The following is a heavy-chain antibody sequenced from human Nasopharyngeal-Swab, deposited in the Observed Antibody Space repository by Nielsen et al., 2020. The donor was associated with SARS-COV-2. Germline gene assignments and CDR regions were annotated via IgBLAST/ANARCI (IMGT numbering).Heavy chain of an antibody. D-gene: IGHD5-12*01. J-gene: IGHJ6*02. CDR3: AKDRDSGDDSEEYYHYYGMDV. CDR1: GFTFRSYA. CDR2: ISGDSDST. Sequence: GGSLRLSCAASGFTFRSYAMSWVRQAPGKGLEWVSVISGDSDSTYYTDSVRGRFTISRDNSKNTLNLQMNNLRAEDTAIYYCAKDRDSGDDSEEYYHYYGMDVWGQGTTVTVSS. V-gene: IGHV3-23*01.